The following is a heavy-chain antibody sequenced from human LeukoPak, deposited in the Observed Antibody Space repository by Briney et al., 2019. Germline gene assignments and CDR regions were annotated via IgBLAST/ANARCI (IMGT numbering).Heavy chain of an antibody. CDR3: TRDFESYFDY. CDR1: GFTFSSYG. V-gene: IGHV3-33*01. Sequence: SGGSLRLSCAASGFTFSSYGMHWVRQAPGKGLEWVAVIGYDGGEKYYADSVKGRFPISRDNSKNTLYLQMNSLRAEDTAVYYCTRDFESYFDYWGQGAQVTVSS. J-gene: IGHJ4*02. CDR2: IGYDGGEK. D-gene: IGHD3-9*01.